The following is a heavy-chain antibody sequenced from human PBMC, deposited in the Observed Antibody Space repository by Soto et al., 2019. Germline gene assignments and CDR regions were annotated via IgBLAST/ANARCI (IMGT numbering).Heavy chain of an antibody. CDR3: ARVSEGLELSDYYHGMDV. Sequence: PGGSLRGSCAASGFTFSSYAMHWVRQAPGKGLEWVAVISYDGSNKYDADSVKGRFTISRDNSKNTLYLQMNSLRAEDTAVYYCARVSEGLELSDYYHGMDVWGQGTTVTVSS. CDR1: GFTFSSYA. J-gene: IGHJ6*02. CDR2: ISYDGSNK. D-gene: IGHD1-7*01. V-gene: IGHV3-30-3*01.